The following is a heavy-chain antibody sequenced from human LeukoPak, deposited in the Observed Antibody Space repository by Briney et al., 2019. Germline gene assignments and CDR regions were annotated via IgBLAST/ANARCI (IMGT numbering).Heavy chain of an antibody. CDR2: ISSDGSNG. CDR3: VRGVTSGSFDS. Sequence: PGRSLRLSCAASGFTFSNYAMHWVRQAPGRGLEWVTVISSDGSNGYYAGSVKGRFTISRDNSQNTLYVQMSSLRPEDTAMYYCVRGVTSGSFDSWGQGTLVTVSS. V-gene: IGHV3-30*04. J-gene: IGHJ4*02. D-gene: IGHD1-26*01. CDR1: GFTFSNYA.